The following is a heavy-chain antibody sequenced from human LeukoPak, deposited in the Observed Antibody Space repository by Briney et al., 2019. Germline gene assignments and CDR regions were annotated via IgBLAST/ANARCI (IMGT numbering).Heavy chain of an antibody. D-gene: IGHD2/OR15-2a*01. V-gene: IGHV4-34*01. Sequence: SETLSLTCAVYGGSFSGYNWSWIRQPPGKGLEWIGEINHSGSTNYNPSLKSRVTISVDTSKNQFSLKLSSVTAADTAVYYCARGLAFDYWGQGTLVTVSS. CDR1: GGSFSGYN. CDR2: INHSGST. CDR3: ARGLAFDY. J-gene: IGHJ4*02.